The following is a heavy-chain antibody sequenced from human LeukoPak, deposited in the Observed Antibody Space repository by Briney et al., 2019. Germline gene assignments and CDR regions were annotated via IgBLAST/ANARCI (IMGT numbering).Heavy chain of an antibody. D-gene: IGHD3-10*01. J-gene: IGHJ4*02. Sequence: SAKVSCKASGGTFNNYAFSWVRQAPGQGLEWMGGIIPIFDTAHYAQKFQGRVTITADESTSTAYMELSSLRSEDTAVYYCARDATLLWFGETLGGNFDYWGQGTLVTVSS. V-gene: IGHV1-69*01. CDR1: GGTFNNYA. CDR3: ARDATLLWFGETLGGNFDY. CDR2: IIPIFDTA.